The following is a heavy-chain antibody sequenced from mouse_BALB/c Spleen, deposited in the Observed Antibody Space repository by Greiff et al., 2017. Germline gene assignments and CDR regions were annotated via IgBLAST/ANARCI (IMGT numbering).Heavy chain of an antibody. Sequence: EVQLQQSGAELVRSGASVKLSCTASGFNIKDYYMHWVKQRPEQGLEWIGWIDPENGDTEYAPKFQGKATMTADTSSNTAYLQLSSLTSEDTAVYYCARGNLNYYGSSYFDYWGQGTTLTVSS. CDR2: IDPENGDT. CDR3: ARGNLNYYGSSYFDY. J-gene: IGHJ2*01. CDR1: GFNIKDYY. V-gene: IGHV14-4*02. D-gene: IGHD1-1*01.